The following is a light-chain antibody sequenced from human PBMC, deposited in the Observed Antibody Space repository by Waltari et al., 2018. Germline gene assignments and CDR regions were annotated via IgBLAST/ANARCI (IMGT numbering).Light chain of an antibody. CDR2: KGC. Sequence: KRVLSDGKTDLKWCKQRPGQSPGRRINKGCRRGSGGPDRFSGGGSGTDFTLKISRVKAEDVGVYYGMQGTHWPRTFGQGTKVQMK. CDR3: MQGTHWPRT. CDR1: KRVLSDGKTD. V-gene: IGKV2-30*02. J-gene: IGKJ1*01.